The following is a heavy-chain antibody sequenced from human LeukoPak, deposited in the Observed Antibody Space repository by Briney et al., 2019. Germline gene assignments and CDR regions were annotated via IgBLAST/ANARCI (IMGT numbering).Heavy chain of an antibody. CDR2: IYYSGSI. Sequence: SETLSLTCAVSGYSISSSNYWAWIRQPPGKGLEWIGHIYYSGSIYYNPSLKSRVTMSVDTSKNQFSLKLSSVTAVDTAVYYCARKATTGPTKAAFDIWGQGTMVTASS. CDR3: ARKATTGPTKAAFDI. CDR1: GYSISSSNY. J-gene: IGHJ3*02. D-gene: IGHD4-17*01. V-gene: IGHV4-28*05.